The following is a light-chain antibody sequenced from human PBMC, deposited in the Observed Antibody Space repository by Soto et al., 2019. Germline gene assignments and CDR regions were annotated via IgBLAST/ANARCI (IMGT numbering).Light chain of an antibody. CDR2: RTF. CDR3: QSYESSSLSGFV. V-gene: IGLV1-44*01. CDR1: ASNIGSKT. J-gene: IGLJ1*01. Sequence: QSVLTQPPSASGTPGQRVTIPCSGSASNIGSKTVDWYQHLPGTAPKLLIHRTFQRPSGVPARFSGSKSGISASLAITGLQADDEDDYYCQSYESSSLSGFVFGSGTKGNVL.